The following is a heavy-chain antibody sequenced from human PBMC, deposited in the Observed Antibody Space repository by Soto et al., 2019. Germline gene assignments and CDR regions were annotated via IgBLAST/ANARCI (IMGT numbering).Heavy chain of an antibody. Sequence: GGSLRLSCAASGFTFSDYYMSWIRQAPGKGLEWVSYISSSGSTIYYADSVKGRFTISRGNAKNSLYLQMNSLRAEDTAVYYCASRSATVLSLTYWGPGTQVTVSS. CDR3: ASRSATVLSLTY. CDR1: GFTFSDYY. D-gene: IGHD2-8*01. CDR2: ISSSGSTI. J-gene: IGHJ4*02. V-gene: IGHV3-11*01.